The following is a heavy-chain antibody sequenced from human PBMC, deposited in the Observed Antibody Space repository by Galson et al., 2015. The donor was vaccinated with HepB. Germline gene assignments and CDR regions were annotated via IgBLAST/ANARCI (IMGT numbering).Heavy chain of an antibody. Sequence: SVKVSCKGSGGTFSNYAISWVRQAPGQGLEWMGGIITIFGTDNYAQTFQGRVTITADESTRTAYMELSSLRSEDTAVYYCARDVHDSSGYYSVGYWGQGTLVTVSS. D-gene: IGHD3-22*01. CDR3: ARDVHDSSGYYSVGY. V-gene: IGHV1-69*13. J-gene: IGHJ4*02. CDR1: GGTFSNYA. CDR2: IITIFGTD.